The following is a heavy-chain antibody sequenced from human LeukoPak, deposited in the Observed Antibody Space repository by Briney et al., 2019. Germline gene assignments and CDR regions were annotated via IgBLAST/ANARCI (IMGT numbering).Heavy chain of an antibody. CDR3: VRESRSGSYTGY. CDR2: ISWNSGSI. D-gene: IGHD1-26*01. CDR1: GFTFDDYA. Sequence: PGGSLRLSCAASGFTFDDYAMHWVRQAPGKGLEWVSGISWNSGSIGYADSVKGRFTISRDNANNSLYLQMNSLRAEDTAVYYCVRESRSGSYTGYWGQGTLVTVSS. V-gene: IGHV3-9*01. J-gene: IGHJ4*02.